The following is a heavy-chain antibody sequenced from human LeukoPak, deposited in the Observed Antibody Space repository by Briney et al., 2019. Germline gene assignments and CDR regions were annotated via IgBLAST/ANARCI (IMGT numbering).Heavy chain of an antibody. V-gene: IGHV4-31*03. CDR3: AGTAYYDILTGPIRHAFDI. Sequence: PSQTLSLTCTVSGGSISSGAYYWNWIRQHPGKSLEWIGYIYYSGSTYYNPSLKSRVTMSVDTSKNQCSLKLSSVTAADTAVYYCAGTAYYDILTGPIRHAFDIWGQGTMVTVSS. CDR2: IYYSGST. D-gene: IGHD3-9*01. J-gene: IGHJ3*02. CDR1: GGSISSGAYY.